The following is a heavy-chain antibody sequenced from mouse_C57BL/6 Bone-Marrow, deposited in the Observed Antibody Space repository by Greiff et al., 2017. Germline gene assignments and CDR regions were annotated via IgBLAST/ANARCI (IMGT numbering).Heavy chain of an antibody. V-gene: IGHV5-16*01. J-gene: IGHJ1*03. CDR1: GFTFSDYY. CDR3: ARELDGYYWYFDV. CDR2: INYDGSST. Sequence: EVQVVESEGGLVQPGSSMKLSCTASGFTFSDYYMAWVRQVPEKGLEWVANINYDGSSTYYLDSLKSRFIISRDNAKNILYLQMSSLKSEDTATYYCARELDGYYWYFDVWGTGTTVTVSS. D-gene: IGHD2-3*01.